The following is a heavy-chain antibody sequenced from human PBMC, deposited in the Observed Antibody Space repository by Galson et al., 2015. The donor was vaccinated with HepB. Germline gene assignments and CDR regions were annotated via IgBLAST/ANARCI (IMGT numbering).Heavy chain of an antibody. CDR2: IGTAGDT. Sequence: SLRLSCAASGFTFSSYDMHWVRQVTGKGLEWVSAIGTAGDTYYPGSVKGRFTISRENAKNSLYLQMNSLRAGDTAIYYCARAQNYYSGMDVWGQGTTVTVSS. CDR3: ARAQNYYSGMDV. J-gene: IGHJ6*02. CDR1: GFTFSSYD. V-gene: IGHV3-13*04.